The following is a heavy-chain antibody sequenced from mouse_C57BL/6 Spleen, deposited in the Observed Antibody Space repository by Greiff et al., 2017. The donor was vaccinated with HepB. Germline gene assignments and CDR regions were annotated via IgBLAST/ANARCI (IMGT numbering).Heavy chain of an antibody. CDR3: ARSYSNYGGYFDY. D-gene: IGHD2-5*01. CDR1: GYTFTDYY. V-gene: IGHV1-19*01. CDR2: INPYNGGT. Sequence: EVQLQQSGPVLVKPGASVKMSCKASGYTFTDYYMNWVKQSHGKSLEWIGVINPYNGGTSYNQKFKGKATLTVDKSSSTAYMELNSLTSEDSAVYYCARSYSNYGGYFDYWGQGTTLTVSS. J-gene: IGHJ2*01.